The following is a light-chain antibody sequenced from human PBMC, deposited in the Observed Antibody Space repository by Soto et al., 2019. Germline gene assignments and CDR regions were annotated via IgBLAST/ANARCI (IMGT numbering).Light chain of an antibody. J-gene: IGKJ1*01. V-gene: IGKV1-5*03. CDR1: QTISSW. Sequence: MTQSPSTLSASVGDRVTITCRASQTISSWLAWYQQKPGKAPKLLIYKASTLKSGVPSRFSGSGSGTEFTLTISSLQSDDFATYYCQHYNIYSEAFGQGTKVDIK. CDR2: KAS. CDR3: QHYNIYSEA.